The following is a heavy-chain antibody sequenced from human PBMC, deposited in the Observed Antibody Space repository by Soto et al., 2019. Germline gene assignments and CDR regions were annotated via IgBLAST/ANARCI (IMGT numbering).Heavy chain of an antibody. CDR3: ARQYYFDTSGYYSFDY. Sequence: PGESLKISCKGSGYSFTSYWISWVRQMPGKGLEWMGIISPGDSETRYSPSFQGQVTISADKSISTAYLQWSSLKASDTAMYYCARQYYFDTSGYYSFDYWGQGTLVTVSS. V-gene: IGHV5-51*01. D-gene: IGHD3-22*01. CDR1: GYSFTSYW. J-gene: IGHJ4*02. CDR2: ISPGDSET.